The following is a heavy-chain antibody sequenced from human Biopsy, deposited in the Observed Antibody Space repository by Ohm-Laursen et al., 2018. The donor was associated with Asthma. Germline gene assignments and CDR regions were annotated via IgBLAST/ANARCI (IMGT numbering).Heavy chain of an antibody. D-gene: IGHD1-26*01. Sequence: SLRLSCTASGFTFSNYGMHWVRQAPGKGLDWVAVISFDGSNKNYTDSVKGRFTISKDNSKNTLHLQMNSLRAEDTAVYYCAKDVFPGWELRRGPDYWGQGTLVTVSS. CDR1: GFTFSNYG. CDR2: ISFDGSNK. CDR3: AKDVFPGWELRRGPDY. V-gene: IGHV3-30*18. J-gene: IGHJ4*02.